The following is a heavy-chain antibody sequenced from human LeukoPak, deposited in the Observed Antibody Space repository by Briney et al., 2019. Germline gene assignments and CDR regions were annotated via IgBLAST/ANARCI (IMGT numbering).Heavy chain of an antibody. CDR2: ISTYNGDT. J-gene: IGHJ4*02. D-gene: IGHD3-22*01. V-gene: IGHV1-18*01. CDR1: GYTFTSYG. Sequence: ASVNVSCKASGYTFTSYGINWVRQAPGQGLEWMGWISTYNGDTNYAQRLQGRVTMTTDTSMSTAYMELRSLRSDDTAVYYCARSYYYDSSAYSDYWGQGTLVIVSS. CDR3: ARSYYYDSSAYSDY.